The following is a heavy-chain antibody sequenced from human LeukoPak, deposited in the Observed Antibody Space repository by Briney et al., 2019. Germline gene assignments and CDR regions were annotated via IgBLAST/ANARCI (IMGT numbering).Heavy chain of an antibody. CDR3: ARADLDGDYAYYYYYMDV. D-gene: IGHD4-17*01. CDR2: INHSGST. CDR1: GGPISSSSYY. Sequence: SETLSLTCTVSGGPISSSSYYCGWIRQPPGKGHEWIGEINHSGSTNYNPSLKSRVTISVDTSKNQFSLKLSSVTAADTAVYYCARADLDGDYAYYYYYMDVWGKGTTVTVSS. V-gene: IGHV4-39*07. J-gene: IGHJ6*03.